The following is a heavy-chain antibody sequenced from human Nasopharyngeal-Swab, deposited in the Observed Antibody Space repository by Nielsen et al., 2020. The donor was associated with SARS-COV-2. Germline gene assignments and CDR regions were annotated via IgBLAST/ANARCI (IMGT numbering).Heavy chain of an antibody. V-gene: IGHV3-7*03. CDR1: GFTFSSYW. D-gene: IGHD2-21*02. Sequence: GESLKISCAASGFTFSSYWMSWVRQAPGKGLEWVAKIKQDGSEKTYVDSVKGRFTISRDNAKNSLYLQMNSLRAEDTAVYYCARDSHYGMDVWGQGTTVTVSS. CDR3: ARDSHYGMDV. J-gene: IGHJ6*02. CDR2: IKQDGSEK.